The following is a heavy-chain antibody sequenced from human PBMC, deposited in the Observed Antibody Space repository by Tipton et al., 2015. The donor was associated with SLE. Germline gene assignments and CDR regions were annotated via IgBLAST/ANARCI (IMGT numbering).Heavy chain of an antibody. D-gene: IGHD3-16*01. V-gene: IGHV3-23*01. Sequence: SLRLSCAASGFTFSSYAMSWVRQAPGKGLEWVSAISGSGGSTYYADSVKGRFTISRDNSKNTLYLQMNSLRAEDTAVYYCATERSGDDAFDIWGQGTMVTVSS. CDR1: GFTFSSYA. J-gene: IGHJ3*02. CDR2: ISGSGGST. CDR3: ATERSGDDAFDI.